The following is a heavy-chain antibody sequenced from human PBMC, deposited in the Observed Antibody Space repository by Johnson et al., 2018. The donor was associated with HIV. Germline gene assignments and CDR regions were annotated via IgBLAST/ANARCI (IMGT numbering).Heavy chain of an antibody. V-gene: IGHV3-20*04. CDR3: ARETGFAIFGVVKLNAFDI. J-gene: IGHJ3*02. Sequence: VQLVESGGGLVQPGGSLRLSCAASGFTFSSYAMSWVRQAPGKGLEWVSGINWNGGSTDYADSVKGRFTISRDNAKNSLYLQMNSLRAEDTALYYCARETGFAIFGVVKLNAFDIWDQGTMVTVSS. D-gene: IGHD3-3*01. CDR1: GFTFSSYA. CDR2: INWNGGST.